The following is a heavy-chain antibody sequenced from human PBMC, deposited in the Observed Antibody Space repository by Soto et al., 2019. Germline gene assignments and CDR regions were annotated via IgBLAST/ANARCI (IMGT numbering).Heavy chain of an antibody. CDR3: ARDWGSSGWPN. J-gene: IGHJ4*02. CDR1: GHSLSSGGYY. V-gene: IGHV4-31*03. CDR2: FYFTGST. D-gene: IGHD6-19*01. Sequence: SETLSLTCTVSGHSLSSGGYYWSWIRQHPGKGLEWVGYFYFTGSTLYNPSLKSRLAMSLDTSKNQFSLKLGSVTAADTAIYYCARDWGSSGWPNWGPGTLVTVS.